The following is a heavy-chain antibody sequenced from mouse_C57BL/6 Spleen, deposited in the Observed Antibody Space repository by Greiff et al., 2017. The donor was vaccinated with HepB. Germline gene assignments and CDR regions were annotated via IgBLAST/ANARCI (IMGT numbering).Heavy chain of an antibody. V-gene: IGHV1-80*01. Sequence: VQLQESGAELVKPGASVKISCKASGYAFSSYWMNWVKQRPGKGLEWIGQIYPGDGDTNYNGKFKGKATLTADKSSSTAYMQLSSLTSEDSAVYFCARGGLGAWFAYWGQGTLVTVSA. CDR1: GYAFSSYW. CDR2: IYPGDGDT. J-gene: IGHJ3*01. CDR3: ARGGLGAWFAY. D-gene: IGHD4-1*01.